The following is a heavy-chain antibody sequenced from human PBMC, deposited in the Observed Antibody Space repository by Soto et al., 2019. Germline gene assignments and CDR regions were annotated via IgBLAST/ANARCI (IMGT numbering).Heavy chain of an antibody. CDR1: GYTFTSYG. CDR3: ARDRGYCSSTSCYIGCSGGSCYSSYYYYYGMDV. J-gene: IGHJ6*02. D-gene: IGHD2-2*02. CDR2: ISAYNGNT. Sequence: ASVKVSCKASGYTFTSYGISWVRQAPGQGLEWMGWISAYNGNTNYAQKLQGRVTMTTDTSTSTAYMELRSLRSDDTAVYYCARDRGYCSSTSCYIGCSGGSCYSSYYYYYGMDVWGQGTTVTVSS. V-gene: IGHV1-18*04.